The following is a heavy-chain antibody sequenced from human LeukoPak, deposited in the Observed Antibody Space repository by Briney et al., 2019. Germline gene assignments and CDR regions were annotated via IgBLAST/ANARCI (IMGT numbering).Heavy chain of an antibody. Sequence: SQTLSLTCAISGDSVSSNSAAWNWIWQSPSRGLEWLGRTYYRSKWYNDYAVSVKSRITINPGTSKNQFSLQLNSVTPEDTAVYYCARVGDPGIAAAGYFDYWGQGTLVTVSS. V-gene: IGHV6-1*01. D-gene: IGHD6-13*01. CDR3: ARVGDPGIAAAGYFDY. CDR1: GDSVSSNSAA. J-gene: IGHJ4*02. CDR2: TYYRSKWYN.